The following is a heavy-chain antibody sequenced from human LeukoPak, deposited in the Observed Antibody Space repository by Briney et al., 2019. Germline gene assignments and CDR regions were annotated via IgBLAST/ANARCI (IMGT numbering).Heavy chain of an antibody. CDR3: ANTIFGVVITGPHY. D-gene: IGHD3-3*01. V-gene: IGHV3-30*18. CDR1: GFTFSSYG. CDR2: IPYDGSNK. J-gene: IGHJ4*02. Sequence: GGSLRLSCAASGFTFSSYGMHWVRQAPGKGLEWVAVIPYDGSNKYYADSVKGRFTISRDNSKNTLYLQMNSLRAEDTAVYYCANTIFGVVITGPHYWGQGTLVTVSS.